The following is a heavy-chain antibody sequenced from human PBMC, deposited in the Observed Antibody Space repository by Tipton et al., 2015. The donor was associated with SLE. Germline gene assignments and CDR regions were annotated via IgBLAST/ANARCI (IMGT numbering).Heavy chain of an antibody. D-gene: IGHD2-15*01. V-gene: IGHV4-59*01. CDR2: MYHSGST. CDR3: ARDQVGVGDLDY. CDR1: GASIRTYY. Sequence: TLSLTCAVSGASIRTYYWSWIRQSPGKGLEWIGHMYHSGSTNYNPSLQSRVTISRDPSKNQFYLKLSSATAADTAVYYCARDQVGVGDLDYWGQGTLVTVSS. J-gene: IGHJ4*02.